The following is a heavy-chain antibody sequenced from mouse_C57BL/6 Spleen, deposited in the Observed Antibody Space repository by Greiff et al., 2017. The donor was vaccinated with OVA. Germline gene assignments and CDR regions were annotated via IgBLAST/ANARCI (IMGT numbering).Heavy chain of an antibody. CDR1: GFSLTSYG. J-gene: IGHJ1*03. Sequence: VKLMESGPGLVQPSQSLSITCTVSGFSLTSYGVHWVRQSPGKGLEWLGVIWSGGSTDYNAAFISRLSISKDNSKSQVFFKMNSLQADDTAIYYCARGEIYYYGSSRYWYFDVWGTGTTVTVSS. CDR3: ARGEIYYYGSSRYWYFDV. V-gene: IGHV2-2*01. CDR2: IWSGGST. D-gene: IGHD1-1*01.